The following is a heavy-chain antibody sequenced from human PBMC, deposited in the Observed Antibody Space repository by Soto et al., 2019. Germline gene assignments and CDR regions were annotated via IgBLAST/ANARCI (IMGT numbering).Heavy chain of an antibody. J-gene: IGHJ3*02. V-gene: IGHV4-59*01. Sequence: PSETLSLTCTVSGGSISSYYWSWIRQPPGRGLERIGYIYYSGSTNYNPSLKSRDTISVDTYKNQFSLKQNSVTAADMSVYYCARALILTGYYIHDAFDIWGQGTMVT. CDR1: GGSISSYY. CDR2: IYYSGST. D-gene: IGHD3-9*01. CDR3: ARALILTGYYIHDAFDI.